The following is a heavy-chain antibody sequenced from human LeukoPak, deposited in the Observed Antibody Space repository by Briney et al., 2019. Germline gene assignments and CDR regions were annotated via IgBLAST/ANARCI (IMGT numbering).Heavy chain of an antibody. D-gene: IGHD3-22*01. J-gene: IGHJ4*02. V-gene: IGHV1-69*05. CDR2: IIPIFGTA. CDR1: GGTFSSYA. Sequence: ASVKASCKASGGTFSSYAISWVRQAPGQGLEGMGRIIPIFGTANYAQKFQGRVTITTDESTSTAYMELSSLRSEDTAVYYCAREVYYYDSSGYRDYWGQGTLVTVSS. CDR3: AREVYYYDSSGYRDY.